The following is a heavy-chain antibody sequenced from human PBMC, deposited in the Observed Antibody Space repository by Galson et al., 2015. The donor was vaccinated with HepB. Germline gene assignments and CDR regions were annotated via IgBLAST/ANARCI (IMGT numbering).Heavy chain of an antibody. CDR3: ARDKYSSTTGGYGMDV. V-gene: IGHV1-69*13. Sequence: SVKVSCKASGGTFSSYAISWARQAPGQGLEWMGGIIPIFGTANYAQKFQGRVTITADESTSTAYMELSSLRSEDTAVYYCARDKYSSTTGGYGMDVWGQGTTVTVSS. D-gene: IGHD6-13*01. CDR2: IIPIFGTA. CDR1: GGTFSSYA. J-gene: IGHJ6*02.